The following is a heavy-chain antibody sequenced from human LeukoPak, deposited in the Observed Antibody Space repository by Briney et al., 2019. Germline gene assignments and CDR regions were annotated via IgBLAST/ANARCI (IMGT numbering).Heavy chain of an antibody. CDR3: ARNGGYDFYFDY. J-gene: IGHJ4*02. D-gene: IGHD5-12*01. CDR2: IYHSGST. V-gene: IGHV4-30-2*02. Sequence: SETLSLTCTVSGGSISSGGYYWSWIRQPPGKGLEWIGYIYHSGSTYYNPSLKSRVTISVDTSKNQFSLKLSSVTAADTAVYYCARNGGYDFYFDYWGQGTLVTVSS. CDR1: GGSISSGGYY.